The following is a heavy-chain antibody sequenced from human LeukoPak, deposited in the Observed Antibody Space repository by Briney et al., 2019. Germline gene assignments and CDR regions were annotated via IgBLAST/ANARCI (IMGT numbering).Heavy chain of an antibody. CDR3: AKTNLFCSGGSCYSDS. D-gene: IGHD2-15*01. J-gene: IGHJ4*02. CDR2: ISGSGANT. CDR1: GFTFYSYA. V-gene: IGHV3-23*01. Sequence: GGSLRLSCAASGFTFYSYAMSWVRQAPGKGLEWVSAISGSGANTYYADSVKGRFAISRDNSKNTLYLQLNSPRADDTAIYYCAKTNLFCSGGSCYSDSWGQGTLVTVSS.